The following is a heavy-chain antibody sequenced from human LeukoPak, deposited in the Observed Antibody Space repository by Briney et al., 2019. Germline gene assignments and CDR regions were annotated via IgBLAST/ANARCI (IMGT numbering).Heavy chain of an antibody. CDR2: INSDGSST. V-gene: IGHV3-74*01. J-gene: IGHJ3*02. CDR3: ARVQGHPPNGLDI. D-gene: IGHD2-8*01. Sequence: PGRSLRLSCAASGFTFSSYWMHWVRHAPGKGLVWVSRINSDGSSTTYADSVKGRFTISRDNAKNTLYLQMNSLRAEDTAVYYCARVQGHPPNGLDIWGQGTMVTVSS. CDR1: GFTFSSYW.